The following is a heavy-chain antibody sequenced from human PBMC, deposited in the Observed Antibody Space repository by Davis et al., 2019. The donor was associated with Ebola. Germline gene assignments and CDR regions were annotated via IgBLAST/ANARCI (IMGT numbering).Heavy chain of an antibody. CDR3: ARVSGSSGWYD. CDR1: GGTFSSYA. V-gene: IGHV1-69*13. J-gene: IGHJ4*02. CDR2: IIPIFDTT. Sequence: AASVNVSCKASGGTFSSYAISWVRQAPGQGLEWMGEIIPIFDTTNYAQTFQGRVTITADESTSTAYMELSSLRSEDSAVYYCARVSGSSGWYDWGQGTLVTVSS. D-gene: IGHD6-19*01.